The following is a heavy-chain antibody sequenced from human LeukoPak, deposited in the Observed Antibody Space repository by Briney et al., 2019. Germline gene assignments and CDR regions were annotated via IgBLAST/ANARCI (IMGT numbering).Heavy chain of an antibody. CDR3: AKARVGSKWDSVDH. CDR1: RFTFDDCA. J-gene: IGHJ4*02. D-gene: IGHD1-26*01. Sequence: PGGSLRLSCAASRFTFDDCAMHWVRQAPGKGLEWVSLISGDGGGTYYADSVKGRFTISRDNSKNSLYLQMNSLRTEDTALYYCAKARVGSKWDSVDHWGQGILVTVSS. V-gene: IGHV3-43*02. CDR2: ISGDGGGT.